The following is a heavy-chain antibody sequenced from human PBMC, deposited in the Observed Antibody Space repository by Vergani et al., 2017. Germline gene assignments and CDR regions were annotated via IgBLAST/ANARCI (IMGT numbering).Heavy chain of an antibody. CDR3: ARESSYGDYGY. J-gene: IGHJ4*02. CDR2: IYYSGGT. CDR1: GGSISSYY. V-gene: IGHV4-59*01. D-gene: IGHD4-17*01. Sequence: QVQLQESGPGLVKPSETLSLTCTVSGGSISSYYWSWIRQPPGKGLEWIGYIYYSGGTNYNPSLKSRVTISVDTSKNQFSLKLSSVTAADTAVYYCARESSYGDYGYWGQGTLVTVSS.